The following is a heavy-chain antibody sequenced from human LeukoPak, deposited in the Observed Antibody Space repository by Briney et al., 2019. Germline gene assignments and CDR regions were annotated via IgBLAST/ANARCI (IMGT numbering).Heavy chain of an antibody. CDR2: ICGSGGRT. J-gene: IGHJ4*02. D-gene: IGHD4-17*01. CDR1: GFTFSSYG. Sequence: GGSLRLSCAASGFTFSSYGMSWVRQAPGKGLEWVSAICGSGGRTYYADSVKGRSTIHRNSYKITLYLQMKSVRAEDTDLYYCARDDYGEQFDYWGQGTLVTVSS. CDR3: ARDDYGEQFDY. V-gene: IGHV3-23*01.